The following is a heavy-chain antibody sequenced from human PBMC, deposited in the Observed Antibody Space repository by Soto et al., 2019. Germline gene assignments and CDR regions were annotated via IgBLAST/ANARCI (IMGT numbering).Heavy chain of an antibody. CDR3: ARRYGDCFDF. Sequence: HVQLQESGPGLVKPSETLSLTCTVSGGSISSYYWSWIRQPPGKGLEWIGYIYYSGSTNYNPSLKSRVTISVDTSKNQFSLKLSSVTAADTAVYYCARRYGDCFDFWGQGTLVTVSS. V-gene: IGHV4-59*08. J-gene: IGHJ4*02. CDR2: IYYSGST. D-gene: IGHD4-17*01. CDR1: GGSISSYY.